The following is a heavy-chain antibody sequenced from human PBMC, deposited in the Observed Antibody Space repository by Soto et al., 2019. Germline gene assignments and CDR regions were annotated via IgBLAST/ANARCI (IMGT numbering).Heavy chain of an antibody. J-gene: IGHJ6*02. Sequence: ASVKVSCKASGYTFTTYFMHWVRRDPGQGLEWMGIIDPSGGSTSYPQKSQGRVTMTRDTSTNTVYMELSSLRSEDTAVYYCARGYFDVWGQGTTVTVSS. CDR1: GYTFTTYF. CDR3: ARGYFDV. CDR2: IDPSGGST. V-gene: IGHV1-46*01. D-gene: IGHD1-26*01.